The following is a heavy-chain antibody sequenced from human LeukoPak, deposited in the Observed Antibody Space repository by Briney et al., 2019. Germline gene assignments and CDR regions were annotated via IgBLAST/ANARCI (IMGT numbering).Heavy chain of an antibody. CDR1: GFTFDDYP. J-gene: IGHJ4*02. CDR2: ISGDGGTT. CDR3: AKDYY. V-gene: IGHV3-43*02. Sequence: GGSLRLSCAASGFTFDDYPMHWVSQVPGKGLEWVSLISGDGGTTYYADSFKGRFTISRDNSKNSLFLQMNSLRTEDTALYYCAKDYYWGQGTLVTVSS.